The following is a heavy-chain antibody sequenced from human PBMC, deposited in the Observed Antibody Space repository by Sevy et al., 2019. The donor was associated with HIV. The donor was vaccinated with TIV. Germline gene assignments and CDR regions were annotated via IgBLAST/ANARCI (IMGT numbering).Heavy chain of an antibody. CDR1: GFSISSDYY. J-gene: IGHJ4*02. V-gene: IGHV4-38-2*02. CDR2: IYDGGST. CDR3: ARDYYGSGSYYEFVY. Sequence: SETLSLTCTVSGFSISSDYYWGWIRPPPGKGLEWVGSIYDGGSTYYNPSLKSRVTISIDTSKNQFSLKLSSVTAADTAVYYCARDYYGSGSYYEFVYWGQGTLVTVSS. D-gene: IGHD3-10*01.